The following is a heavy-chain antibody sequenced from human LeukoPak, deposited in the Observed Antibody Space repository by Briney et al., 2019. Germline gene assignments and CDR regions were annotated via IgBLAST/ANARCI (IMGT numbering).Heavy chain of an antibody. V-gene: IGHV4-34*01. Sequence: SETLSLTCAVYGGSFSGYYWSWIRQPPGKGLEWIGEINHSGSTNYNPSLKSRVTISGDTSKNQFSLKLSSLTAADTAVYYCARGPQWLDAFDIWGQGTMVTVSS. CDR1: GGSFSGYY. CDR3: ARGPQWLDAFDI. CDR2: INHSGST. D-gene: IGHD3-22*01. J-gene: IGHJ3*02.